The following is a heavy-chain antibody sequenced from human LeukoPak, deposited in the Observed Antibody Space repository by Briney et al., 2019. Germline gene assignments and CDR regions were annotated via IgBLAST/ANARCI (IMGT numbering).Heavy chain of an antibody. D-gene: IGHD2-21*02. V-gene: IGHV3-53*01. CDR1: GFTVSSNY. CDR2: IFSGGIT. J-gene: IGHJ4*01. Sequence: GGSLRLSCAASGFTVSSNYMSWVRQAPGKGLEWVSVIFSGGITNYADSVKGRFTISRDRSKNTLNLQMNSLTAEDTAVYYCARDGLGDWSYDYWGQGTLVTVSS. CDR3: ARDGLGDWSYDY.